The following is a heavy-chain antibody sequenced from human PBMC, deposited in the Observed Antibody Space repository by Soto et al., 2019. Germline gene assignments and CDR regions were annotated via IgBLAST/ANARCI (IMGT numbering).Heavy chain of an antibody. J-gene: IGHJ3*02. Sequence: ASVKVSCKASGYTFTSYAMHWVRQAPGQRLEWMGWINAGNGNTKYSQKFQGRVTITRDTSASTAYMELSSLRSEDTAVYYCAREGVLGYCSSTSCYEEGNDAFDIWGQGTMVTVSS. D-gene: IGHD2-2*01. CDR2: INAGNGNT. CDR1: GYTFTSYA. V-gene: IGHV1-3*01. CDR3: AREGVLGYCSSTSCYEEGNDAFDI.